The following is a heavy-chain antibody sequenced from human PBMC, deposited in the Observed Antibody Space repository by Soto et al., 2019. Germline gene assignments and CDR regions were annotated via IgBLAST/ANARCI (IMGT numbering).Heavy chain of an antibody. CDR1: GFTFSSYE. J-gene: IGHJ4*02. D-gene: IGHD6-13*01. V-gene: IGHV3-48*03. Sequence: EVQLVESGGGLVQPGGSLRLSCAASGFTFSSYEMNWVRQAPGKGLEWVSYISSSGSTIYYADSVKGRFTISRDNAKNSLNLQMNSLRAEDTAVYYCARVKQQLGDYWGQGTLVTVSS. CDR3: ARVKQQLGDY. CDR2: ISSSGSTI.